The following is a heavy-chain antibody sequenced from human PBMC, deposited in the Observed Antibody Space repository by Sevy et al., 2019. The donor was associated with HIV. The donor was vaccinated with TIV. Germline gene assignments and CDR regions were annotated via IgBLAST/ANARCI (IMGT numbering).Heavy chain of an antibody. V-gene: IGHV1-8*03. CDR3: ARGGWYCSGGTCYPLDY. Sequence: ASVKVSCKASGYTFITYNINWVRQATGQGLEWMGWINPNSGKTGYAQKFQGIVTFTRNTSISTVYVELSSLRSEDTAVYYCARGGWYCSGGTCYPLDYWGQGTLVTVSS. CDR2: INPNSGKT. D-gene: IGHD2-15*01. CDR1: GYTFITYN. J-gene: IGHJ4*02.